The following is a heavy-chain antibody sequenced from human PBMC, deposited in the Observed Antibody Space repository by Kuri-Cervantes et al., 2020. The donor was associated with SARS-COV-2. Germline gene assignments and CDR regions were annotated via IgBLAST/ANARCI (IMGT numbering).Heavy chain of an antibody. CDR3: AKGGVRGDSYGMDV. J-gene: IGHJ6*02. Sequence: GESLKISCAASGFTFDDYTMHWVRQAPGKGLEWVSLISWDGGSTYYADSVKGRFTIPRDNSKNSLYLQMNSLRTEDTALYYCAKGGVRGDSYGMDVWGQGTTVTVSS. CDR2: ISWDGGST. D-gene: IGHD3-10*01. V-gene: IGHV3-43*01. CDR1: GFTFDDYT.